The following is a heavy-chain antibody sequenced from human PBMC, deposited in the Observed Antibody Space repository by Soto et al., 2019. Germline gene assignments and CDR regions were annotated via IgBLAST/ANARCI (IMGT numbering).Heavy chain of an antibody. Sequence: PGGSLRLSCAASGFTFSSYSMNWVRQAPGKGLEWVSYISSSSSTIYYADSVKGRFTISGDNAKNSLYLQMNSLRAEDTAVYYCASSWCGELFSPEDVWGKGTTVTVSS. CDR3: ASSWCGELFSPEDV. V-gene: IGHV3-48*01. J-gene: IGHJ6*04. CDR1: GFTFSSYS. D-gene: IGHD3-10*01. CDR2: ISSSSSTI.